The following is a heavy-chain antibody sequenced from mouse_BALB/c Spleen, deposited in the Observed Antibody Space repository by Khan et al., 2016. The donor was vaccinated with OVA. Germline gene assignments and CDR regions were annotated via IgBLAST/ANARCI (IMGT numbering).Heavy chain of an antibody. CDR2: ISGDSTTI. CDR3: ATSYFYGYYFDY. D-gene: IGHD1-1*01. V-gene: IGHV5-17*02. Sequence: EVELVESGGGLVQPGGSRKLSCVASGFTFSSYGVHWVRQAPERGLEWVAYISGDSTTIYYADTVKGRFTISRDNPKNTLFLQMTSLMSEDTAKYYYATSYFYGYYFDYWGPGTTLTVSS. CDR1: GFTFSSYG. J-gene: IGHJ2*01.